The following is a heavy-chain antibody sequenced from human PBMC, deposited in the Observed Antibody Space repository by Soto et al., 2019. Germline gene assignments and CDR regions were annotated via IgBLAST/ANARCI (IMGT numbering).Heavy chain of an antibody. Sequence: GGSLRLSCAASGFTFSSYALSWVRQAPGKGLEWVSAISGSGGSTYYADSAKGRFTISRDNSKNTLYLQMNSLRAEDTAVYYCAKQYYYDSSGTPLRYWGQGTLVTVSS. J-gene: IGHJ4*02. CDR3: AKQYYYDSSGTPLRY. CDR1: GFTFSSYA. V-gene: IGHV3-23*01. CDR2: ISGSGGST. D-gene: IGHD3-22*01.